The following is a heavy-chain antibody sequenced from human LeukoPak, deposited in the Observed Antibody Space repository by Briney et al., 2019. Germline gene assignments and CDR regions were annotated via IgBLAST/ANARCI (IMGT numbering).Heavy chain of an antibody. CDR3: AASITMIVVAPDETLDY. Sequence: ASVTVSCTFSGYTLTELSMHWVRQAPGKGLEWMGGFDPEDGETIYAQKFQGRVTMTEDTSTDTAYMELSSLRSEDTAVYYCAASITMIVVAPDETLDYWGQGTLVTVSS. D-gene: IGHD3-22*01. V-gene: IGHV1-24*01. J-gene: IGHJ4*02. CDR1: GYTLTELS. CDR2: FDPEDGET.